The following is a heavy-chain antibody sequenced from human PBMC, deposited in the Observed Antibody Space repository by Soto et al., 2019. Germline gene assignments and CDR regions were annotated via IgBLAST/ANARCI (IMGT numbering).Heavy chain of an antibody. V-gene: IGHV4-30-4*01. CDR1: GGSISSGDYY. Sequence: SETLSLTYTVSGGSISSGDYYWSWIRQPPGKGLEWIGYIYYSGSTYYNPSLKSRVTISVDTSKNQFSLKLSSVTAADTAVYYCARGYTENYNDSSGYQPAFDYWGQGTLVTVSS. CDR2: IYYSGST. D-gene: IGHD3-22*01. CDR3: ARGYTENYNDSSGYQPAFDY. J-gene: IGHJ4*02.